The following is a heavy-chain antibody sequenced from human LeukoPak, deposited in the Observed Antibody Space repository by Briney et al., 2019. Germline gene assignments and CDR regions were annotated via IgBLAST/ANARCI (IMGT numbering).Heavy chain of an antibody. CDR1: GGSISSGSYY. V-gene: IGHV4-61*02. CDR3: AKSGCSSTSCYIGYYFDY. Sequence: PSETLSLTCTVSGGSISSGSYYWSWIRQPAGKGLEWIGRIYTSGSTNYNPSLKSRVTISVDTSKNQFSLKLSSVTAADTAVYYCAKSGCSSTSCYIGYYFDYWGQGTLVTVSS. CDR2: IYTSGST. J-gene: IGHJ4*02. D-gene: IGHD2-2*02.